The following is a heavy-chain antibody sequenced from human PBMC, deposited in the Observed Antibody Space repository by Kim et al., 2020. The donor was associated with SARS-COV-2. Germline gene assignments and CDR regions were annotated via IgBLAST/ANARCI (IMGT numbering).Heavy chain of an antibody. CDR3: AREPSVLGDGYHSWFDP. D-gene: IGHD3-10*01. CDR1: GGSISSSSYY. CDR2: IYYSGST. Sequence: SETLSLTCTVSGGSISSSSYYWGWIRQPPGKGLEWIGSIYYSGSTYYNPSLKSRVTISVDTSKNQFSLKLSSVTAADTAVYYCAREPSVLGDGYHSWFDPWGQGTLVTVSS. J-gene: IGHJ5*02. V-gene: IGHV4-39*02.